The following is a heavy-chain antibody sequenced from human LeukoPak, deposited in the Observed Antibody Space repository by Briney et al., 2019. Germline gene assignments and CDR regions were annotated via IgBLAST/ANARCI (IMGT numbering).Heavy chain of an antibody. D-gene: IGHD4-23*01. CDR1: GYSFRSSW. CDR3: ARSYGGFDY. Sequence: GGSLRLSCAASGYSFRSSWMHWVRHAPAKGLMWVSRISDDGTSTMYADSVKGRFTMSRSNPKNTLSLQMDSLTAEDTAVYYCARSYGGFDYWGQGVLVTVS. V-gene: IGHV3-74*03. J-gene: IGHJ4*01. CDR2: ISDDGTST.